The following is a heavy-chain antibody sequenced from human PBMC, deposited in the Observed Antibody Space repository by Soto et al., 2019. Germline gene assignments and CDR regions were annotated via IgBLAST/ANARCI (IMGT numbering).Heavy chain of an antibody. D-gene: IGHD3-10*01. CDR1: GFTFSSYA. Sequence: EVQLLESGGGLVQPGGSLRLSCAGSGFTFSSYAMSWVRQAPGKGLEWDSAISGSGGSTYYADSVKGRFTISRDNSKNTLYLQMNSLRAEDTAVYYCAKDPWMVRGAPDYWGQGTLVSVSS. V-gene: IGHV3-23*01. CDR2: ISGSGGST. J-gene: IGHJ4*02. CDR3: AKDPWMVRGAPDY.